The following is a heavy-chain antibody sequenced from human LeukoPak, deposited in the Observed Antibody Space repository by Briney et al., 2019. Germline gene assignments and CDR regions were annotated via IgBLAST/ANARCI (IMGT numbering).Heavy chain of an antibody. CDR3: ARGRIVVVPADHFDY. J-gene: IGHJ4*02. Sequence: GGSLRLSCAASGFTLSSYWMAWVRQAPGKGLEWVANINQDGGAKFYVDSVKGRFTISRDNAKNSLYLQMNSLRAEDTAVYYCARGRIVVVPADHFDYWGQGTLVTVSS. D-gene: IGHD2-2*01. V-gene: IGHV3-7*03. CDR1: GFTLSSYW. CDR2: INQDGGAK.